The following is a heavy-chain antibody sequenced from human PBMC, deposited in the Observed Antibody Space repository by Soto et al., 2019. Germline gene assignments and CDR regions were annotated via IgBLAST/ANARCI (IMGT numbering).Heavy chain of an antibody. CDR3: ASVWGTKYYYDSSGYKGDFDI. D-gene: IGHD3-22*01. CDR1: GDSVSSNSAG. J-gene: IGHJ3*02. V-gene: IGHV6-1*01. Sequence: HILSRTCAISGDSVSSNSAGWNWIRQSQSRGLESLGRTYYRSKWYNDYAVSVKSRLTINPDTSKNQFSVQLNSVTPEDTAVYYCASVWGTKYYYDSSGYKGDFDIWAQGTMVAASS. CDR2: TYYRSKWYN.